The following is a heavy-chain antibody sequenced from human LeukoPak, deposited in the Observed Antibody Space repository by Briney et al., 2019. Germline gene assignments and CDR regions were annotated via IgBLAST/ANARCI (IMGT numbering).Heavy chain of an antibody. Sequence: PGGSLRLSCAASEFTFSSYAMSWVRQAPGKGLEWVSVISGSGGSTYYADSVKGRFTISGDNSKNTLYLQMNSLRAEDTAVYYCAKIGVPIDYWGQGTLVTVSS. D-gene: IGHD2-8*01. CDR1: EFTFSSYA. J-gene: IGHJ4*02. CDR3: AKIGVPIDY. V-gene: IGHV3-23*01. CDR2: ISGSGGST.